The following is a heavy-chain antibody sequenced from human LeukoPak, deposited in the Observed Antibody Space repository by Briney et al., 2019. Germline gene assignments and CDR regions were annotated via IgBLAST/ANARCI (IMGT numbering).Heavy chain of an antibody. D-gene: IGHD2-15*01. CDR2: ISASSGNT. J-gene: IGHJ4*02. Sequence: GASVKVSCKASGYTFTSYIISWVRQAPGQGLEWMGWISASSGNTNYAQKFQDRVTMTTDTSTGTAYMELRSLRSDDTAVYYCAREDIGGSFDYWGQGSLVTVSS. V-gene: IGHV1-18*01. CDR1: GYTFTSYI. CDR3: AREDIGGSFDY.